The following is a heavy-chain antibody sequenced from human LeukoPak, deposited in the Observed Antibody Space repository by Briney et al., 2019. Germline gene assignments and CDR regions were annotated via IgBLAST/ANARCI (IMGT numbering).Heavy chain of an antibody. J-gene: IGHJ4*02. CDR2: ISSSSSYI. CDR1: GFTFSSYS. Sequence: GGSLRLSCAASGFTFSSYSMNWVRQAPGKGLEWVSSISSSSSYIYYADSVKGRFTISRDNAKNSLYLQMNSLRAEDTAVYYCARASLGSYYFNFDYWGQGTLVTVSS. D-gene: IGHD1-26*01. V-gene: IGHV3-21*01. CDR3: ARASLGSYYFNFDY.